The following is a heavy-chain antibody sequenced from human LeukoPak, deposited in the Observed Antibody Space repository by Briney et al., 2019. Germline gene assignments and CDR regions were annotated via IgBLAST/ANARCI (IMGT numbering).Heavy chain of an antibody. CDR3: AKDRTRDAQTYYFDY. D-gene: IGHD1-1*01. CDR1: GFTFSSYG. CDR2: ISYDGSNK. V-gene: IGHV3-30*18. Sequence: PGGSLRLSCAASGFTFSSYGMHWVRQAPGKGLEWVAVISYDGSNKYYADSVKGRFTISRDNSKNTLYLQMNSLGAEDTAVYYCAKDRTRDAQTYYFDYWGQGTLVTVSS. J-gene: IGHJ4*02.